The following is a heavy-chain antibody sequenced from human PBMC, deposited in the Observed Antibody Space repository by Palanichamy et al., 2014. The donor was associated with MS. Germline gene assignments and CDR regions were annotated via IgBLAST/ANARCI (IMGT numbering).Heavy chain of an antibody. V-gene: IGHV4-61*02. CDR2: IYASGST. Sequence: QVQLQESGPGLVKPSQTLSLTCTVSGGSIRSGTYYWTWIRQPAGEGLEWIGRIYASGSTNYNPSLKSRITISIDTSKNQFSLRLSSVTAADTAVYYCARGARDGYNLFSYFDYWGKGTLVTVSS. CDR1: GGSIRSGTYY. CDR3: ARGARDGYNLFSYFDY. J-gene: IGHJ4*02. D-gene: IGHD5-24*01.